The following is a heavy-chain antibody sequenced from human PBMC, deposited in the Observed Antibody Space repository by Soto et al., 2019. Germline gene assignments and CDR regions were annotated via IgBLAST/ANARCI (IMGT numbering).Heavy chain of an antibody. CDR3: ARGGGTVIATLP. V-gene: IGHV1-2*02. J-gene: IGHJ5*02. CDR2: INPNSGAT. D-gene: IGHD3-16*02. CDR1: GYTFTGYF. Sequence: ASVKGSCKTAGYTFTGYFIHWVRQAPGQGLEWMAYINPNSGATKYAQKFQGRVTLTRDTSINTAYMEMSMLTSDDTAVYYCARGGGTVIATLPCGQGTLVTVSS.